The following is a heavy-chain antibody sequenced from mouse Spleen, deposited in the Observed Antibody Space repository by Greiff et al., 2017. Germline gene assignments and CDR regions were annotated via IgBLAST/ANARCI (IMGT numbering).Heavy chain of an antibody. Sequence: VQLQQSGAELARPGASVKLSCTASGFNIKDYYMHWVKQRPEQGLEWIGRIDPEDGDTEYAPKFQGKATMTADTSSNTAYLQLSSLTSEDTAVYYCTPYSNPFAYWGQGTLVTVSA. CDR2: IDPEDGDT. D-gene: IGHD2-5*01. CDR3: TPYSNPFAY. CDR1: GFNIKDYY. J-gene: IGHJ3*01. V-gene: IGHV14-1*01.